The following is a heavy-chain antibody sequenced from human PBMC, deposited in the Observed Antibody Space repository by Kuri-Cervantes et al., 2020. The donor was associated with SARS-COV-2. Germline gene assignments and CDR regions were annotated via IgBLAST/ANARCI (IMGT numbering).Heavy chain of an antibody. CDR1: GFTVNSYY. D-gene: IGHD6-19*01. CDR3: ARGNVAVAGDAFDV. V-gene: IGHV3-66*01. CDR2: IFTDDKT. J-gene: IGHJ3*01. Sequence: GESLKISCAASGFTVNSYYINWVRQAPGKGLEWVSVIFTDDKTYYAASVKDRVNMSRDNFRNTVFLQINSLRADDTAVYYCARGNVAVAGDAFDVWGHGTVVTVSS.